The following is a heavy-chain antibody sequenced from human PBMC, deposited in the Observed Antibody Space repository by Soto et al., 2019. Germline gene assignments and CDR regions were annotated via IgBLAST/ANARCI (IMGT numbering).Heavy chain of an antibody. CDR2: IRPFEAHEP. CDR1: GYPFGDYA. CDR3: ARVAIPYIGRADAFDL. Sequence: EVQLLESGGELVHPGGTLILSCVGSGYPFGDYAMRWVRQAPGKGLEWVAAIRPFEAHEPAYAAAVKGRFTISRDNSRNILFLQMTNLRAGDTGVYYCARVAIPYIGRADAFDLWGQWTVITV. J-gene: IGHJ3*01. D-gene: IGHD2-15*01. V-gene: IGHV3-23*01.